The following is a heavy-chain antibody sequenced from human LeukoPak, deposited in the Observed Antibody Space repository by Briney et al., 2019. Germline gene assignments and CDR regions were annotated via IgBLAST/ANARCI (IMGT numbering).Heavy chain of an antibody. Sequence: PSETLSLTCTVSGGSISSGSFYWSWIRQPAGKGLEWIGRIYTSGSTNYNPSLKSRVTILVDTSKDQFSLKLSSVTAADTAVYYCARDGVRGVIGYWGQGTLVIVSS. V-gene: IGHV4-61*02. CDR3: ARDGVRGVIGY. J-gene: IGHJ4*02. CDR1: GGSISSGSFY. D-gene: IGHD3-10*01. CDR2: IYTSGST.